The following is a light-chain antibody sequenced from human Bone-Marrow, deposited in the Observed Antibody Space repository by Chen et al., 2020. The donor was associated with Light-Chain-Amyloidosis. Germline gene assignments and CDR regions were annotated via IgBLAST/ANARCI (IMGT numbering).Light chain of an antibody. CDR3: HVWDRSSDRPV. Sequence: SYVLTQPSSVSVAPGQTATIACGGNNSGSTSVHWYQQTPGQAPLLVVYDDSDRPSGIPERLSGSHSGNTATLTISRVEAGDEADYYCHVWDRSSDRPVFGGGTKLTVL. V-gene: IGLV3-21*02. CDR2: DDS. J-gene: IGLJ3*02. CDR1: NSGSTS.